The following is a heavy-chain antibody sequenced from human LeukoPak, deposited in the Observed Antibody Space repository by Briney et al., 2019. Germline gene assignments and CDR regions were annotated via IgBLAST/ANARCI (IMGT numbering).Heavy chain of an antibody. Sequence: SQTLSLTCAVSGGSISSGGYSWSWIRQPPGKGLEWIGYIYHSGSTYYNPSLKSRVTISVDRSKNQFSLKLSSVTAADTSVYFCARDPQAFWYFDLWGRGTLVTVSS. J-gene: IGHJ2*01. CDR3: ARDPQAFWYFDL. V-gene: IGHV4-30-2*01. CDR1: GGSISSGGYS. CDR2: IYHSGST.